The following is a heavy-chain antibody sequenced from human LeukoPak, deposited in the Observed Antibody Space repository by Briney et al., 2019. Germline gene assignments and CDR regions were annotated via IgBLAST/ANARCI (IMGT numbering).Heavy chain of an antibody. V-gene: IGHV3-48*04. D-gene: IGHD3-22*01. CDR1: GFTFSSYS. CDR3: AKGSPRHYYDSSGPY. CDR2: ISSSSSTI. Sequence: GGSLRLSCAASGFTFSSYSMNWVRQAPGKGLEWVSYISSSSSTIYYADSVKGRFTISRDNAKNSLYLQMNSLRAEDTALYYCAKGSPRHYYDSSGPYWGQGTLVTVSS. J-gene: IGHJ4*02.